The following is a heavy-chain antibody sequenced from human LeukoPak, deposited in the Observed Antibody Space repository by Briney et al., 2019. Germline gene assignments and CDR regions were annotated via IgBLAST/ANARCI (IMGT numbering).Heavy chain of an antibody. V-gene: IGHV1-8*01. CDR1: GYTFTGYD. D-gene: IGHD3-22*01. CDR3: TVARYYYNSSGYYPFDY. CDR2: MNPNSGNT. J-gene: IGHJ4*02. Sequence: ASVKVSCKASGYTFTGYDINWVRQATGQGLEWMGWMNPNSGNTGYAQKFQGRVTMTRTTSISTAYMELSSLRSEDTAVYYCTVARYYYNSSGYYPFDYWGQGTLVTVSS.